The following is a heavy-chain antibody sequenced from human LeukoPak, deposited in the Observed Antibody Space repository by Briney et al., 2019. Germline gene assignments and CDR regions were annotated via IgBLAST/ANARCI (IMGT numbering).Heavy chain of an antibody. CDR1: GGSVNSGTYY. CDR3: AREYETVTNDY. D-gene: IGHD4-17*01. Sequence: SETLSLTCTVSGGSVNSGTYYWSWIRQPPGKGLEWIGNIYYSGSTYYNPSLKSRVTISVDTSKNQFSLKLSSVTAADTAVYYCAREYETVTNDYWGQGTLVTVSS. CDR2: IYYSGST. J-gene: IGHJ4*02. V-gene: IGHV4-39*07.